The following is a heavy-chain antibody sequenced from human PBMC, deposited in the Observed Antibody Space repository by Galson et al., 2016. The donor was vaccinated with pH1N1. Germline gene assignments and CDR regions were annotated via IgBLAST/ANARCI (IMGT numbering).Heavy chain of an antibody. Sequence: TLSLTCTVSGGSVRSGGHYWSWIRQLPGKGLECIGFIYYIGSTGYNPSLKSRVSMSLDTSKKQFSLNLISVTAADTAVYYCARNPWDSSGLNYFDSWGQGILVSVSS. CDR2: IYYIGST. D-gene: IGHD3-22*01. J-gene: IGHJ4*02. CDR3: ARNPWDSSGLNYFDS. V-gene: IGHV4-31*03. CDR1: GGSVRSGGHY.